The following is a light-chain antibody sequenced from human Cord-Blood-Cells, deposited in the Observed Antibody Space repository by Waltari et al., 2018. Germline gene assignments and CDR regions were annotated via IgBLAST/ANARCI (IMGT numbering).Light chain of an antibody. CDR2: GAS. Sequence: ETVLTQSPGTLSLSPGERATLSCRASQSVSSSYLAWYQQKPGQAPRLVIYGASSRATGIPDRFSGSGAETDFTRTISRLEPEDFAVYYCQQYGSSAITCDRGTRLGIK. J-gene: IGKJ5*01. V-gene: IGKV3-20*01. CDR1: QSVSSSY. CDR3: QQYGSSAIT.